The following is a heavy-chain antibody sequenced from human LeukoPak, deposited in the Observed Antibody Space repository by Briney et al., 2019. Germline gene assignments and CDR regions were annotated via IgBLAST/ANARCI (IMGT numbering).Heavy chain of an antibody. D-gene: IGHD6-13*01. CDR3: AKDKGIAAAGISWFDP. J-gene: IGHJ5*02. Sequence: GGSLRLSCAASGFTFSSYEMNWVRQAPGKGLEWVSYISSSGSTIYYADSVKGRFTISRDNSKNTLYLQMNSLRAEDTAVYYCAKDKGIAAAGISWFDPWGQGTLVTVSS. V-gene: IGHV3-48*03. CDR2: ISSSGSTI. CDR1: GFTFSSYE.